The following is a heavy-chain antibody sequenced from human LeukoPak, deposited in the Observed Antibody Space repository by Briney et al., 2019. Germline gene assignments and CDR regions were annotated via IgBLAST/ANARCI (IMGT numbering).Heavy chain of an antibody. J-gene: IGHJ4*02. Sequence: PSETLSLTCTVSGGSFSPYYWTWIRQPPGKGLEWIGHIYYTGTTNYNPSLKSRVTISLDTSKNQFSLKVSSLTAADTAVYYCARQTWLIDYWGQGTLVTVSS. CDR1: GGSFSPYY. V-gene: IGHV4-59*08. D-gene: IGHD5-12*01. CDR3: ARQTWLIDY. CDR2: IYYTGTT.